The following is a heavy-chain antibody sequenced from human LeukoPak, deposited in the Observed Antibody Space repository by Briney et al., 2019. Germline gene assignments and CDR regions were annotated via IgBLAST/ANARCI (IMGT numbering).Heavy chain of an antibody. J-gene: IGHJ5*02. CDR2: ISGSGGST. Sequence: GGSLRLSCAASGSTFSSYAMSWVRQAPGKGLEWVSAISGSGGSTYYADSVKGRFTISRDNSKNTLYLQMSSLRAEDTAVYYCAKDQALNWFDPWGQGTLVTVSS. CDR1: GSTFSSYA. CDR3: AKDQALNWFDP. V-gene: IGHV3-23*01.